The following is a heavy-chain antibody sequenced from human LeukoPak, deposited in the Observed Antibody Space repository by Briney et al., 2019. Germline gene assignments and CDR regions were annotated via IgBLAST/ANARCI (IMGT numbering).Heavy chain of an antibody. CDR2: IYENGNT. V-gene: IGHV4-59*01. CDR3: ARGGIASAGIPLRI. CDR1: GDSISNDY. J-gene: IGHJ3*02. Sequence: SETLSLTCTVSGDSISNDYWNWIRQPPGKGLEWIGYIYENGNTHYNPSLKRRVTISVDTSKKQFSLKVNSVTAADTAVYYCARGGIASAGIPLRIWGQGTMVTVSS. D-gene: IGHD6-13*01.